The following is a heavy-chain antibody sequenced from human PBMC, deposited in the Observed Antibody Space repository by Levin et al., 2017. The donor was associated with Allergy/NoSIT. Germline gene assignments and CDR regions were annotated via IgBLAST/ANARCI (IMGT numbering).Heavy chain of an antibody. CDR3: ARDDIVATIGVVGFFDY. J-gene: IGHJ4*02. D-gene: IGHD5-12*01. CDR1: GFTFSSYA. Sequence: PGGSLRLSCAASGFTFSSYAMHWVRQAPGKGLEWVAVISYDGSNKYYADSVKGRFTISRDNSKNTLYLQMNSLRAEDTAVYYCARDDIVATIGVVGFFDYWGQGTLVTVSS. V-gene: IGHV3-30-3*01. CDR2: ISYDGSNK.